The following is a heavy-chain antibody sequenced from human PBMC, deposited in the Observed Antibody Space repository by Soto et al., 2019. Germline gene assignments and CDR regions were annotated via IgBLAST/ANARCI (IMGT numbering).Heavy chain of an antibody. V-gene: IGHV3-73*01. Sequence: GGSLRLSCAASGFTFSGSAMHWVRQASGKGLEWVGRIRSKTNSYATAYAASVKGRFTISRDDSKNTAYLQMTSLKIEDTAVYYCSRDPRNYYDSSGPANWLDHWGQGTLVTVSS. CDR1: GFTFSGSA. CDR3: SRDPRNYYDSSGPANWLDH. J-gene: IGHJ5*02. CDR2: IRSKTNSYAT. D-gene: IGHD3-22*01.